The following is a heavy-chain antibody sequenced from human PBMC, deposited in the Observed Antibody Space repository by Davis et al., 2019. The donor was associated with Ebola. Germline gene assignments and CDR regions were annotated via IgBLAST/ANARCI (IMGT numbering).Heavy chain of an antibody. D-gene: IGHD4-23*01. Sequence: GESLKISCAASDFTFSYYAMSWVRQAPGKGLEWVSGIGGTGGSTYYADSVKGRFTISRDSSKSTLYLQMNSLRAEDTAIYYCAKDQGMIRWYYFDYWGQGTLVTVSS. J-gene: IGHJ4*02. CDR3: AKDQGMIRWYYFDY. CDR1: DFTFSYYA. V-gene: IGHV3-23*01. CDR2: IGGTGGST.